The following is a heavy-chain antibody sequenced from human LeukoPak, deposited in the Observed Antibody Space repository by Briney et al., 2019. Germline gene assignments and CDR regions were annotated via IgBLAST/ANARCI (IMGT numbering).Heavy chain of an antibody. V-gene: IGHV4-39*07. Sequence: PSETLSLTCSVSGGSISSSSYYWGWSRQPPEKGLEWIGSIYYSGSTYYNPSLKSRVTISVDTSKNQFSLKLSSVTAADTAVYYCARVRDMGLWQLPAYWFDPWGQGTLVTVSS. J-gene: IGHJ5*02. D-gene: IGHD2-15*01. CDR1: GGSISSSSYY. CDR3: ARVRDMGLWQLPAYWFDP. CDR2: IYYSGST.